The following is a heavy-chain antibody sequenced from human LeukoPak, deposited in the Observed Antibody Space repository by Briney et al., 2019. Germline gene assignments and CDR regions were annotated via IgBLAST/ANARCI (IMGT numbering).Heavy chain of an antibody. CDR1: GGSISSYY. CDR2: IYYSGST. Sequence: PSETLSLTCTVSGGSISSYYWSWIRQPPGKGLEWIGYIYYSGSTNYNPSLKSRVTISVDTSKNQFSLKLSSVIAADTAVYYCARASVAGFLAFDIWGQGTMVTVSS. CDR3: ARASVAGFLAFDI. V-gene: IGHV4-59*08. J-gene: IGHJ3*02. D-gene: IGHD6-19*01.